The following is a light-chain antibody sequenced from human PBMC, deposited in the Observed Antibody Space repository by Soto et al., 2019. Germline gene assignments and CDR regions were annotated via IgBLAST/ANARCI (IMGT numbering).Light chain of an antibody. Sequence: EIMMTQSPGTLSVSPGEGATLSCTASQSVNLNLAWYQQKPGQPPRLLLYGASTRPTGITVRFRGRGAGTEFKLAISSLQSEDSAVDYCHHDNSWPGGTCGPGTKVEIK. CDR1: QSVNLN. CDR2: GAS. CDR3: HHDNSWPGGT. V-gene: IGKV3-15*01. J-gene: IGKJ3*01.